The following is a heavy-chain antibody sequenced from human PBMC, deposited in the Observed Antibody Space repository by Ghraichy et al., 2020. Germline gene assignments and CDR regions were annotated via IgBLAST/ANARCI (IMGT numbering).Heavy chain of an antibody. CDR1: GGSISSSSYY. J-gene: IGHJ5*02. V-gene: IGHV4-39*01. CDR2: IYYSGST. Sequence: SETLSLTCTVSGGSISSSSYYWGWIRQPPGKGLEWIGSIYYSGSTYYNPSLKSRVTISVDTSKNQFSLKLSSVTAADTAVYYCARRSVTPSRVSWFDPWGQGTLVTVSS. CDR3: ARRSVTPSRVSWFDP. D-gene: IGHD4-11*01.